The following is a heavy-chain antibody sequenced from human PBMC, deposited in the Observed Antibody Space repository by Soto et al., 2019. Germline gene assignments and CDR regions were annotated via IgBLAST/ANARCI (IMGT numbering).Heavy chain of an antibody. Sequence: ASVKVSCKASGYTFTSYAMHLVRQAPVQILELIVWINAGNFNTKYSQKFQGRFTITMYSSAITSYIELIILISEDTSVYYCARDLIGIAVAGTSDYWGQGTMVTVSS. V-gene: IGHV1-3*01. J-gene: IGHJ4*02. CDR2: INAGNFNT. D-gene: IGHD6-19*01. CDR1: GYTFTSYA. CDR3: ARDLIGIAVAGTSDY.